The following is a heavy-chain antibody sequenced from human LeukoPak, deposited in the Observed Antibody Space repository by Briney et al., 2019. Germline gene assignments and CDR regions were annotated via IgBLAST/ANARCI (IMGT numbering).Heavy chain of an antibody. CDR3: ATEQNIRGISIMVAY. Sequence: GGPLRLSSTAPGFTFTNFVVSWARHTPGEGPESVSGIRNIYANAYYPDFVKGRFSISRDNSKNTLYLQMNSLRVEDTTVYYCATEQNIRGISIMVAYWGQGALVTASS. CDR1: GFTFTNFV. D-gene: IGHD3-16*01. J-gene: IGHJ4*02. CDR2: IRNIYANA. V-gene: IGHV3-23*01.